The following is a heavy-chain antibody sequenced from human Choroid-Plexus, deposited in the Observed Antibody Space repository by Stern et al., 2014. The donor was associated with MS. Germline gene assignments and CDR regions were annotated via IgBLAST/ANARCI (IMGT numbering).Heavy chain of an antibody. Sequence: VQLVESGGGVVQPGRPLRLSCAASGFTFGSCAMHWVRQAPGKGLEWVAGVSYERSNKYYADSVKGRFTVSRDNSQNTLYMQMSSLRAEDTAVYYCAKDRQYLTYFFDHWGQGSLVTVSS. CDR3: AKDRQYLTYFFDH. CDR1: GFTFGSCA. D-gene: IGHD2-8*01. V-gene: IGHV3-30*18. CDR2: VSYERSNK. J-gene: IGHJ5*02.